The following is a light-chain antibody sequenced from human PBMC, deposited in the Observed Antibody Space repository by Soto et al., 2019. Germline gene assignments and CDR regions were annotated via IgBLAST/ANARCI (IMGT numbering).Light chain of an antibody. CDR1: QSVSGTY. CDR2: GVS. V-gene: IGKV3-20*01. CDR3: QQYGSSPQT. J-gene: IGKJ5*01. Sequence: IGLTQSPGTPSLSPGERATFSCRASQSVSGTYLAWYQPRPGQAPRLLIYGVSSRATGIPDRFSGSGSGADFTLTISRLEPEDFAVYYCQQYGSSPQTFGQGTRLEIK.